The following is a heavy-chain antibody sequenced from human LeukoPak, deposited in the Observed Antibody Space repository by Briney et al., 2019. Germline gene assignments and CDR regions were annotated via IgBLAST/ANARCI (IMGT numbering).Heavy chain of an antibody. CDR1: GGSFSGYY. J-gene: IGHJ4*02. CDR2: INHSGST. CDR3: ARHVLQPVFDY. Sequence: SETLSLTCAVYGGSFSGYYWSWIRQPPGKGLEWIGEINHSGSTNYNPSLKSRVTISVDTSKNQFSLKPSSVTAADTAVYYCARHVLQPVFDYWGQGTLVTVSS. V-gene: IGHV4-34*01. D-gene: IGHD3-16*01.